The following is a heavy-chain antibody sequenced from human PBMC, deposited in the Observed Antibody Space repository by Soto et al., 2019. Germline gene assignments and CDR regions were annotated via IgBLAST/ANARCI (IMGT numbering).Heavy chain of an antibody. Sequence: QVRLVQSGPEVKKPGASVRVSCKASGYTFANYGITWMRQTSGQGLEWLGWISGYNINTHYAQKFEDRVTLTTDKSTSTLYMELRSLKSDVTAIYFCARESRWEPFLYWGQGTLVTVS. CDR3: ARESRWEPFLY. CDR1: GYTFANYG. J-gene: IGHJ4*02. D-gene: IGHD1-26*01. CDR2: ISGYNINT. V-gene: IGHV1-18*01.